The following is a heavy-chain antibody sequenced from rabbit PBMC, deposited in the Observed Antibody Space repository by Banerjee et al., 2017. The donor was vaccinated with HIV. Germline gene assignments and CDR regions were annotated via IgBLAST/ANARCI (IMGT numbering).Heavy chain of an antibody. V-gene: IGHV1S40*01. CDR2: IYAGSSGTT. CDR1: GFSFNNGYY. CDR3: TKDPYTGSGDWFTL. J-gene: IGHJ4*01. D-gene: IGHD8-1*01. Sequence: QSLEESGGDLVKPGASLTLTCTASGFSFNNGYYMCWVRQAPGKGLEWIACIYAGSSGTTYYASWAKGRFTISKTSSTTVTLQLNSLTAADTATYFCTKDPYTGSGDWFTLWGPGTLVTVS.